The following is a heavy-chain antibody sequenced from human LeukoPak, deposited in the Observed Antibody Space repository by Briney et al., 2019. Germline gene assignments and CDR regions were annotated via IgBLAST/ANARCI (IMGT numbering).Heavy chain of an antibody. CDR3: AKGPYSSGFDY. V-gene: IGHV3-23*01. CDR2: ISGSGGST. D-gene: IGHD6-19*01. CDR1: GFSFSSFA. J-gene: IGHJ4*02. Sequence: GGSLRLSCSASGFSFSSFAMHWVRQAPGKGLEWVSAISGSGGSTYYADSVKGRFTISRDNSKNTLYLQMNSLRAEDTAVYYCAKGPYSSGFDYWGQGTLVTVSS.